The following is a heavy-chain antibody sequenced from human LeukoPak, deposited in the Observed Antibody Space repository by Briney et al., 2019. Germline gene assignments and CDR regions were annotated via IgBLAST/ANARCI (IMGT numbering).Heavy chain of an antibody. CDR2: IISIFGTA. CDR3: ARGNWDSSGWYYDY. CDR1: GGTFSSYA. V-gene: IGHV1-69*05. J-gene: IGHJ4*02. Sequence: ASVKVSCKASGGTFSSYAISWVRQAPGQGLGWMGRIISIFGTANYAQKFQGRVTITTDESTNTAYMELSSLRSEDTAVYYCARGNWDSSGWYYDYWGQGTLVTVSS. D-gene: IGHD6-19*01.